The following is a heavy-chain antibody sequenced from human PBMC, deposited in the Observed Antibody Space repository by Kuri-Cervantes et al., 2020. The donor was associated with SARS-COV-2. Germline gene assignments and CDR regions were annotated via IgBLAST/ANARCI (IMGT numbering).Heavy chain of an antibody. V-gene: IGHV4-59*11. D-gene: IGHD2-2*01. CDR1: GGSISSHY. J-gene: IGHJ6*03. CDR3: ARGQYCSSTSCYGNYYYMDA. Sequence: SETLSLTCTVSGGSISSHYWSWIRQPPGKGLEWIGYIYYSGSTNYNPSLKSRVTISVDTSKNQFSLKLSSVTAADTAVYYCARGQYCSSTSCYGNYYYMDAWGKGTTVTVSS. CDR2: IYYSGST.